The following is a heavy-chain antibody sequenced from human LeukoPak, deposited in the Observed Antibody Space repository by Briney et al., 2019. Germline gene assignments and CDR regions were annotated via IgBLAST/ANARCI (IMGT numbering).Heavy chain of an antibody. Sequence: GGSLRLSCAASGFTFSNYNMNWVRQAPGKGLEWVSVISISSTYIYYADSVKGRFTISRDNAKNSLYLQMNSLRAEDTAVYYCARGSGWYDYWGQGTLVTVSS. V-gene: IGHV3-21*04. D-gene: IGHD6-19*01. CDR2: ISISSTYI. CDR1: GFTFSNYN. CDR3: ARGSGWYDY. J-gene: IGHJ4*02.